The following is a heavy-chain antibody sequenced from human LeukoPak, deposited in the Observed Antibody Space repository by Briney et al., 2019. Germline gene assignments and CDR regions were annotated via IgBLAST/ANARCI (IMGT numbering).Heavy chain of an antibody. D-gene: IGHD1-26*01. CDR2: ISGSGGST. V-gene: IGHV3-23*01. CDR3: ARNRVGATHWDAFDI. J-gene: IGHJ3*02. CDR1: GFTFSSYA. Sequence: HPGGSLRLSCAASGFTFSSYAMSWVRQAPGKGLEWVSAISGSGGSTYYADSVKGRFTISRDNSKNTLYLQMNSLRADDTAVYYCARNRVGATHWDAFDIWGQGTMVTVSS.